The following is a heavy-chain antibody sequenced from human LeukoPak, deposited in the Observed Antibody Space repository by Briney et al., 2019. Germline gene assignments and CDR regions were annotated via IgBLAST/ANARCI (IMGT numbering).Heavy chain of an antibody. Sequence: GGSLRLSCAASGFTFSSYSMNWVRQAPGKGLEWVSSISSSSSYIYYADSVKGRFTISRDNAKNSLYLQMNSLRAEDTAVYYCARDQTVDTAMAYFDYWGQGTLVTVSS. CDR2: ISSSSSYI. V-gene: IGHV3-21*01. CDR3: ARDQTVDTAMAYFDY. CDR1: GFTFSSYS. J-gene: IGHJ4*02. D-gene: IGHD5-18*01.